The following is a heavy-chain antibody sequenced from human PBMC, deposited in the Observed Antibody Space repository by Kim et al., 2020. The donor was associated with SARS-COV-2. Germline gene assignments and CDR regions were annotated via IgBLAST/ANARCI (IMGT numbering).Heavy chain of an antibody. V-gene: IGHV3-48*03. J-gene: IGHJ6*01. Sequence: GGSLRLSCAASGFTFSTYEMNWVRQAPWKGLEWISYISTSGSTIYYADSVKGRFTISRDNAKSSLSLQMNSLRAEDTAVFYCPRSLYCSSTSCFYGIDV. D-gene: IGHD2-2*01. CDR1: GFTFSTYE. CDR2: ISTSGSTI. CDR3: PRSLYCSSTSCFYGIDV.